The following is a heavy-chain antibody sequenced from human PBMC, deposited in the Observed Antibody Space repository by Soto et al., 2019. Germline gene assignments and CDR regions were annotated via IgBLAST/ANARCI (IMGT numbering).Heavy chain of an antibody. D-gene: IGHD6-6*01. Sequence: PSETLSLTCTVSGGSISSYYWGWIRQPPGKGLEWIANIYHSGSTYYNPSLKSRITISVDTSKNQFSLKVRSVTAADTAVYSCMRRGARPASDYCCQAPLVTGST. J-gene: IGHJ4*02. CDR2: IYHSGST. V-gene: IGHV4-39*01. CDR1: GGSISSYY. CDR3: MRRGARPASDY.